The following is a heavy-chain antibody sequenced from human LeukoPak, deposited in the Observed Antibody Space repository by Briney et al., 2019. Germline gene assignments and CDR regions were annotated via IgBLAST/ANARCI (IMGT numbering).Heavy chain of an antibody. CDR3: AREYYDILTGYYAGNWFDP. CDR1: GGSISSGSYY. D-gene: IGHD3-9*01. J-gene: IGHJ5*02. V-gene: IGHV4-61*02. CDR2: IYTSGST. Sequence: PSETLSLTCTVSGGSISSGSYYWSWIRQPAVKGLEWIGRIYTSGSTNYNPSLKSRVTISVDTSKNQFSLKLSSVTAADTAVYYCAREYYDILTGYYAGNWFDPWGQGTLVTVSS.